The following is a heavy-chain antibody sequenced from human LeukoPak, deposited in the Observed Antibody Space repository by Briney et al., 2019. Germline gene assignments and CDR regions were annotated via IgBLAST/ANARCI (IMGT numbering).Heavy chain of an antibody. V-gene: IGHV4-34*01. CDR3: ARSAIWPIAARRYYFDY. CDR2: INHSGST. J-gene: IGHJ4*02. Sequence: SETLSLTCAVYGGSFSGYYWSWIRQPPGKGLEWIEEINHSGSTNYNPSLKSRVTISVDTSKNQFSLKLSSVTAADTAVYYCARSAIWPIAARRYYFDYWGQGTLVTVSS. D-gene: IGHD6-6*01. CDR1: GGSFSGYY.